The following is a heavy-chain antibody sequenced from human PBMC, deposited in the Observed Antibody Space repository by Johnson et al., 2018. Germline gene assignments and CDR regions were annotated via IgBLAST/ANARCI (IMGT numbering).Heavy chain of an antibody. V-gene: IGHV3-23*04. Sequence: VQLVESGGGLVQPGGSLRLSCAASGFTFSSYVMSWVRHAPGKGLAWVSGISSSGGSTYYADSVKGRFTISRDNFKNTLYLQMNSLKAEDTAVYYCTKGSRKLDIHYYYMDVWGKGTTVTVSS. D-gene: IGHD1-1*01. CDR3: TKGSRKLDIHYYYMDV. J-gene: IGHJ6*03. CDR1: GFTFSSYV. CDR2: ISSSGGST.